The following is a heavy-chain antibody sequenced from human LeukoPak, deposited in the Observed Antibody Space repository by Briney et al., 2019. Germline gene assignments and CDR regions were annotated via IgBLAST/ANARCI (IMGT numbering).Heavy chain of an antibody. V-gene: IGHV3-21*04. D-gene: IGHD6-13*01. Sequence: PGGSLRLSCAASGFTFSSYSMNWVRQAPGKGLEWVSSISSSSSYIYYADSVKGRFTISRDNAKNSLYLQMNSLRAEDTALYYCAKDILGYSSSWRGVAYWGQGTLVTVSS. J-gene: IGHJ4*02. CDR3: AKDILGYSSSWRGVAY. CDR2: ISSSSSYI. CDR1: GFTFSSYS.